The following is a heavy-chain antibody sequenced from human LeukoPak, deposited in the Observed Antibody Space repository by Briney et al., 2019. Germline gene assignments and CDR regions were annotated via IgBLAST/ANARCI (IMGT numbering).Heavy chain of an antibody. Sequence: PGGSQRLSCAASGFTFSSYSMNWVRQAPGKGLEWVSSISSSSSYIYYADSVKGRFTISRDNAKNSLYLQMNSLRAEDTAVYYCARDLYDFWSGYYYYYMDVWGKGTTVTVSS. J-gene: IGHJ6*03. V-gene: IGHV3-21*01. CDR1: GFTFSSYS. D-gene: IGHD3-3*01. CDR3: ARDLYDFWSGYYYYYMDV. CDR2: ISSSSSYI.